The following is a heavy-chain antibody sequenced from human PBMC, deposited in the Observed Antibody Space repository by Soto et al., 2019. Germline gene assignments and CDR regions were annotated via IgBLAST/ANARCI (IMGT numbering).Heavy chain of an antibody. D-gene: IGHD4-17*01. CDR2: ISYYGSNK. CDR1: GFTFSSYA. V-gene: IGHV3-30-3*01. Sequence: PGGSLRLSCAASGFTFSSYAMHWVRQAPGKGLEWVAFISYYGSNKYYADSVKGRFTISRDNSKNTLYLQMNSLRAEDTAVYYCARDVTTVVTPVDYYYYGMDVWGQGTTVTVSS. J-gene: IGHJ6*02. CDR3: ARDVTTVVTPVDYYYYGMDV.